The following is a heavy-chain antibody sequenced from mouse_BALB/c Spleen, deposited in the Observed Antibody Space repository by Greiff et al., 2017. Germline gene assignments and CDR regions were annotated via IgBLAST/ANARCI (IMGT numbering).Heavy chain of an antibody. J-gene: IGHJ4*01. V-gene: IGHV1-20*02. CDR3: ARWYYGSSYEGAMDY. Sequence: EVKLVESGPELVKPGASVKISCKASGYSFTGYFMNWVMQSHGKSLEWIGRINPYNGDTFYNQKFKGKATLTVDKSSSTAHMELRSLASEDSAVYYCARWYYGSSYEGAMDYWGQGTSVTVSS. CDR2: INPYNGDT. CDR1: GYSFTGYF. D-gene: IGHD1-1*01.